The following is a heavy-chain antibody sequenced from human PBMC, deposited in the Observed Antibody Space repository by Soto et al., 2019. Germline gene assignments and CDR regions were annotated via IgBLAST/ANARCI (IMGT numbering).Heavy chain of an antibody. CDR1: GYTFTSYW. V-gene: IGHV5-51*01. CDR3: ARRGAFCDHWSGSNGGSDY. J-gene: IGHJ4*02. Sequence: HGESLKISCKGSGYTFTSYWIAWVRQMPGKGLEWMGIVYPGDSDTRYSPSFQGQVTISSDKSTSTAYLQWSSLEASDTAMYYCARRGAFCDHWSGSNGGSDYWGQGTLVTVSP. D-gene: IGHD3-3*01. CDR2: VYPGDSDT.